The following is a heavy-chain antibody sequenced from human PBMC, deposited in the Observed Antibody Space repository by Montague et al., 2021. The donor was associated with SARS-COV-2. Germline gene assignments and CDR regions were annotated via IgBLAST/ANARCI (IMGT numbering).Heavy chain of an antibody. Sequence: SETLSLTCTVSAGSLSSKSKYWVWMRQPPGMGLQWIVSVDSAGSTYYTPSLKSRVTISLDTSKNQLSLKLSSVTAADTTVYYCARDEYNRYGYEYWGQGAPVTVSS. CDR1: AGSLSSKSKY. J-gene: IGHJ4*02. CDR3: ARDEYNRYGYEY. D-gene: IGHD2/OR15-2a*01. CDR2: VDSAGST. V-gene: IGHV4-39*07.